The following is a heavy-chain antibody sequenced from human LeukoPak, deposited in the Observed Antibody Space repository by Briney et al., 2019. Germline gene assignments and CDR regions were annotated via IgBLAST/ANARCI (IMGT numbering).Heavy chain of an antibody. D-gene: IGHD6-19*01. Sequence: TSQTLSLTCTVSGGSISSGGYYWSWIRQHPGKGLEWIGYIYYSGSTYYNPSLKSRVTISVETSKNQFSLKLSSVTAADTAVYYCARGVAGLYYYYYGMDVWGQGTTVTVSS. CDR3: ARGVAGLYYYYYGMDV. J-gene: IGHJ6*02. CDR1: GGSISSGGYY. CDR2: IYYSGST. V-gene: IGHV4-31*03.